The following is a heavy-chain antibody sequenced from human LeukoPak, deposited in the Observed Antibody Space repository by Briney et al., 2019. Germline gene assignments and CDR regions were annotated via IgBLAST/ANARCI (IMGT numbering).Heavy chain of an antibody. V-gene: IGHV4-30-2*01. J-gene: IGHJ4*02. CDR2: IYHSGST. D-gene: IGHD2-2*01. Sequence: SQTLSLTCAVSGGSISSGGYSWSWIRQPPGKGLEWIGYIYHSGSTYYNPSLKSRVTISVDRSKNQFSLKLSSVTAEDTAVYYCVRAYCSSTSCCHFDYWGQGTLVTVSS. CDR3: VRAYCSSTSCCHFDY. CDR1: GGSISSGGYS.